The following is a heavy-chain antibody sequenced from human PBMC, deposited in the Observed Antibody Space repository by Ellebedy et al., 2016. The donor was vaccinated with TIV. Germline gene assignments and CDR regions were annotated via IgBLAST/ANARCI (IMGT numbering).Heavy chain of an antibody. CDR1: NGSISGSF. CDR3: ARDRDRTGYYSP. CDR2: VYYSGIA. V-gene: IGHV4-59*01. D-gene: IGHD3-22*01. J-gene: IGHJ5*02. Sequence: MPSETLSLTCTVSNGSISGSFWSWVRRPPGKGLEWIGYVYYSGIANYNPSLKSRLTISVDTSWNQFSLKLNTVTAADTAVYYCARDRDRTGYYSPWGQGILVTVSS.